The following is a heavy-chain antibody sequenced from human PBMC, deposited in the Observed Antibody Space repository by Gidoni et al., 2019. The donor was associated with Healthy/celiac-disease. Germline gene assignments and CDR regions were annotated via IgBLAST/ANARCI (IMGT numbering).Heavy chain of an antibody. D-gene: IGHD2-15*01. Sequence: EVQLVESGGGLVQPGGSLRLSCAASVFTVRSNYMSWVRQGPGKGLECVSGIYSGGSPYYADCVKGRFAISRDNSKNTLYLQMNSLRAEDTAVYYCARAGYCSGGSCYYYYYGMDVWGQGTTVTVSS. CDR3: ARAGYCSGGSCYYYYYGMDV. CDR2: IYSGGSP. J-gene: IGHJ6*02. CDR1: VFTVRSNY. V-gene: IGHV3-66*02.